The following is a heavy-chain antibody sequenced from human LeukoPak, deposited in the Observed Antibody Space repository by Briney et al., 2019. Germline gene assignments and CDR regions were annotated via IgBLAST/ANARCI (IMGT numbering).Heavy chain of an antibody. J-gene: IGHJ5*02. Sequence: GEFLKISRKGSGYSFANYWIGWVRQMPGQGLEWMGIIYPGEFQTRYSPSFQGQVTISADKFISTAYLQWSSLKASDTAIYYCARSSVNWFDPWGQGTLVTVSS. CDR1: GYSFANYW. V-gene: IGHV5-51*01. CDR3: ARSSVNWFDP. D-gene: IGHD3-3*01. CDR2: IYPGEFQT.